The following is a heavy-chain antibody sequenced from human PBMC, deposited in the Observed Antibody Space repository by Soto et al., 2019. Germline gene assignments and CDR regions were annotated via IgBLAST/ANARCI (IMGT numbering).Heavy chain of an antibody. V-gene: IGHV1-8*01. CDR1: GYTFTSYD. J-gene: IGHJ6*03. CDR2: MNPNSGNT. D-gene: IGHD3-10*01. CDR3: ARGRGILWFGVGIGYYMDV. Sequence: GASVKVSCKASGYTFTSYDINWVRQATGQGLEWMGWMNPNSGNTGYAQKFQGRVTMTRNTSISTAYMELSSLRSEDTAVYYCARGRGILWFGVGIGYYMDVWGKGTTVTVSS.